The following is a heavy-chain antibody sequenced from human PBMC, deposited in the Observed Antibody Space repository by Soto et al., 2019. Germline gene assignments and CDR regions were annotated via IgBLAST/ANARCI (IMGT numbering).Heavy chain of an antibody. CDR3: ASQHYYDSSGYYVVY. V-gene: IGHV4-39*01. CDR1: GGSISSNINY. Sequence: PSETLSLTCTVSGGSISSNINYWGWFRQPPGKGLERIGNIHYSGSTYYDSSLKSRVTISVDTSKNQFSLKLSSVTAADTAVYYFASQHYYDSSGYYVVYWGQGTLVTVSS. CDR2: IHYSGST. D-gene: IGHD3-22*01. J-gene: IGHJ4*02.